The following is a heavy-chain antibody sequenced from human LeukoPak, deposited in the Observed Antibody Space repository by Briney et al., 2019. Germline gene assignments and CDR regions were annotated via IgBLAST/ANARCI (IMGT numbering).Heavy chain of an antibody. D-gene: IGHD6-13*01. CDR2: ISYEGSNR. J-gene: IGHJ4*01. Sequence: SGGSLRLSCAASGFTFLSYAMHWVRQAPGKGLEWVAFISYEGSNRYYADSVKGRFTISRDNSKNTLFLQMNSLRAEDTAVYYCASISAAGPVLVQKECYFDYWGHGTLVTVSS. V-gene: IGHV3-30-3*01. CDR3: ASISAAGPVLVQKECYFDY. CDR1: GFTFLSYA.